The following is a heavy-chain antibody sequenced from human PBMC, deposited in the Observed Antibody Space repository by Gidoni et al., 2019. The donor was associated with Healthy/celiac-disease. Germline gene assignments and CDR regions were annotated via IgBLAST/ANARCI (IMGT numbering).Heavy chain of an antibody. CDR3: ARGSRRYIGYCSGGSCYSRLLNWFDP. CDR2: INHSGST. D-gene: IGHD2-15*01. J-gene: IGHJ5*02. Sequence: QVQLQQWGAGLLKPSETLSLTCAVYGGSFSGYYWSWIRQPPGKGLEWIGEINHSGSTNYNPSLKSRVTISVDTSKNQFSLKLSSVTAADTAVYYCARGSRRYIGYCSGGSCYSRLLNWFDPWGQGTLVTVSS. CDR1: GGSFSGYY. V-gene: IGHV4-34*01.